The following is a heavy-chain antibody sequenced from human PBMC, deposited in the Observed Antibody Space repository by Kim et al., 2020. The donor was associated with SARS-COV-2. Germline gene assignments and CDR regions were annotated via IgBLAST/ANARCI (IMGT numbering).Heavy chain of an antibody. J-gene: IGHJ4*02. CDR2: ISGSGGST. Sequence: GGSLRLSCAASGFTFSSYAMSWVRQAPGKGLEWVSAISGSGGSTYYADSVKGRFTISRDNSKNTLYLQMNSLRAEDTAVYYCAKDGGGAAWGGDYFDYWGQGTLVTVSS. CDR3: AKDGGGAAWGGDYFDY. D-gene: IGHD1-26*01. CDR1: GFTFSSYA. V-gene: IGHV3-23*01.